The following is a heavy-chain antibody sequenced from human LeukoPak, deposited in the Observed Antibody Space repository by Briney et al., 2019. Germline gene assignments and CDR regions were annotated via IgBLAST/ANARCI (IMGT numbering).Heavy chain of an antibody. D-gene: IGHD3-3*01. Sequence: PSETLSLTCTVSGGSISSGGYYWSWIRQHPGQGLEWIGYIYYSGSTYHNPSLKSRVTISVDTSKNQFSLKLSSVTAADTAVYYCARHARYDFWSGYYNSPFDYWGQGTLVTVSS. CDR1: GGSISSGGYY. CDR3: ARHARYDFWSGYYNSPFDY. V-gene: IGHV4-31*03. CDR2: IYYSGST. J-gene: IGHJ4*02.